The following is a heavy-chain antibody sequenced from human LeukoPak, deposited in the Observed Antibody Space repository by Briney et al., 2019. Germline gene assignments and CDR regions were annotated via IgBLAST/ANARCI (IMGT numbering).Heavy chain of an antibody. Sequence: SETLSLTCTVSGGSISGYYWSWIRQSPGKRLEWIAYISFTGNTNYNPSLKSRVTISLDTSKTHFSLTLSSLTAADTAVYYCAGHHPRNTVDFWGQGTLVTVSS. V-gene: IGHV4-59*08. CDR3: AGHHPRNTVDF. CDR2: ISFTGNT. CDR1: GGSISGYY. D-gene: IGHD2/OR15-2a*01. J-gene: IGHJ4*02.